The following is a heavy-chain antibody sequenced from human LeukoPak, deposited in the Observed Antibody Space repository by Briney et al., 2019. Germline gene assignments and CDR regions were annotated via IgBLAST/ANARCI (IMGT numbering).Heavy chain of an antibody. D-gene: IGHD2-2*01. CDR1: GYTFTSYD. Sequence: ASVKVSCKASGYTFTSYDINWVRQATGQGLEWMGWMNPNSGNTGYAQKFQGRVTITRNTSISTAYMELSSLRSEDTAVYYCARRSYCYSTSCYGYWFDSWGQGTLVTVSS. J-gene: IGHJ5*01. V-gene: IGHV1-8*03. CDR3: ARRSYCYSTSCYGYWFDS. CDR2: MNPNSGNT.